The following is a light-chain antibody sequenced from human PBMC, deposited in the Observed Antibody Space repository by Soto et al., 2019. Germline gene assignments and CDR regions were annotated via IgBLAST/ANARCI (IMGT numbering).Light chain of an antibody. Sequence: DIQLTQSPSFVSASVGDRVTITCRASQGISSYLAWYQQKPGKAPKLLIHTASTLQSGVPSRFSGGGSGTEFTRTISSLQPEDCATYYCQHRHSYPITFGQGTRLEIK. V-gene: IGKV1-9*01. J-gene: IGKJ5*01. CDR1: QGISSY. CDR2: TAS. CDR3: QHRHSYPIT.